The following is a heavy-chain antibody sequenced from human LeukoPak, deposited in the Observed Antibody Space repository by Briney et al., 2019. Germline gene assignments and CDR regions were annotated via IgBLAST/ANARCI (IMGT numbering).Heavy chain of an antibody. Sequence: PGGSLRLSCGVSGFTFSNAWMSWVRQAPGKGLEWVSSISSSSNYIYYADSVKGRFTISRDNAKNSLYLLMNSLRAEDTAVYYCARLMTPDYYFDYWGQGTLVTVSS. CDR1: GFTFSNAW. V-gene: IGHV3-21*01. CDR3: ARLMTPDYYFDY. CDR2: ISSSSNYI. J-gene: IGHJ4*02. D-gene: IGHD4-17*01.